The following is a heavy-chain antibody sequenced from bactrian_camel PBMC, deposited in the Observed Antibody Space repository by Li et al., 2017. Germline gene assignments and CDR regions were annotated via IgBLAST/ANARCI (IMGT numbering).Heavy chain of an antibody. J-gene: IGHJ4*01. CDR2: IKNDGTTT. CDR3: AKDYVDGLGIDY. V-gene: IGHV3S42*01. CDR1: GFTFSTYD. Sequence: VQLVESGGGLVQPGGSLTLSCAASGFTFSTYDMTWVRQPPGKGLEWVSGIKNDGTTTSYQDSVKGRFIISRDDAKNTLYLQLNSLKTEDTAMYYCAKDYVDGLGIDYWGQGTQVTVS. D-gene: IGHD5*01.